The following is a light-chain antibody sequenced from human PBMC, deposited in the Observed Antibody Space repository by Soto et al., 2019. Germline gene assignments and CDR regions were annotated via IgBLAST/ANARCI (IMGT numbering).Light chain of an antibody. V-gene: IGKV1-33*01. CDR2: DAS. CDR3: QQYDNLRVT. CDR1: QDISNC. Sequence: EIQMTQYQSSLSASVGDRVTITCQASQDISNCLNWYQQKPGKAPKLLIYDASNLETGVPSRFSGGGSGTDFTFTISSLQPEDIATYYCQQYDNLRVTFGPGTIVDI. J-gene: IGKJ3*01.